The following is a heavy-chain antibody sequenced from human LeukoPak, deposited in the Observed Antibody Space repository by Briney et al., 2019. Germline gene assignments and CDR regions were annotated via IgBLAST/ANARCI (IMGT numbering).Heavy chain of an antibody. D-gene: IGHD2-2*01. CDR1: GGSFSGYY. Sequence: SETLSLTCAVYGGSFSGYYWSWIRQPPGKGLEWIGEINHNGSTNYNPSLKSRVTISVDTSKNQFSLKLSSVTAADTAVYYCARGLSWVRYCSSTSCYVGFDPWGQGTLVTVSS. V-gene: IGHV4-34*01. CDR3: ARGLSWVRYCSSTSCYVGFDP. CDR2: INHNGST. J-gene: IGHJ5*02.